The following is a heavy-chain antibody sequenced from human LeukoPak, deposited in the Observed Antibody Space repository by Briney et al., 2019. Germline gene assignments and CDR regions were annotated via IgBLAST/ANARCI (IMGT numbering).Heavy chain of an antibody. CDR2: IYHSGST. J-gene: IGHJ6*02. CDR3: ASRNASIVGDHYYYYGMDV. Sequence: SQTLSLTCAVSGGSISSGGYSWSWIRQPPGKGMEWIGYIYHSGSTYYNPSLKSRVTISVDRSKNQFSLKLSSVTAADTAVYYCASRNASIVGDHYYYYGMDVWGQGTTVTVSS. CDR1: GGSISSGGYS. D-gene: IGHD1-26*01. V-gene: IGHV4-30-2*01.